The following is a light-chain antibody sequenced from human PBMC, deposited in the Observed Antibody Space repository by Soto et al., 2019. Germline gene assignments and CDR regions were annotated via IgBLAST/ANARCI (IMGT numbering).Light chain of an antibody. Sequence: DIQMTQSPPSLSASVGDRVTITCRASQGIGNSLAWDQQKPGPVPNLLIYSASTLQSGVPSRSSGSGSGTDFTLTISSLQPEDVAAYYCQKYNTVPATFGQGTRLEIK. CDR2: SAS. V-gene: IGKV1-27*01. CDR3: QKYNTVPAT. CDR1: QGIGNS. J-gene: IGKJ5*01.